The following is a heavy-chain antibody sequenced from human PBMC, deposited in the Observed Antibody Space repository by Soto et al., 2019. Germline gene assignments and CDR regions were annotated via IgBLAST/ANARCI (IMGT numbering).Heavy chain of an antibody. Sequence: SETLSLTCTVSGGSISSSSYYWGWIRQPPGKGLEWIGSIYYSGSTYYNPSLKSRVTISVDTSKNQFSLKLSSVTAADTAVYYCARWGYCSGGSCYGVNWFDPWGQGTLVTVSS. CDR1: GGSISSSSYY. CDR3: ARWGYCSGGSCYGVNWFDP. CDR2: IYYSGST. V-gene: IGHV4-39*01. J-gene: IGHJ5*02. D-gene: IGHD2-15*01.